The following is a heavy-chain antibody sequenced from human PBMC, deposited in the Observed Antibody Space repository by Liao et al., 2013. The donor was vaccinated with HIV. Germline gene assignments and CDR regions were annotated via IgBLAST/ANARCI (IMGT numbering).Heavy chain of an antibody. CDR1: GGSLSSGSYC. CDR3: ARFGWELTEGWFAP. J-gene: IGHJ5*02. V-gene: IGHV4-61*02. CDR2: IYANGST. D-gene: IGHD1-26*01. Sequence: QVQLQESGPGLVKPSQTLSLTCSVSGGSLSSGSYCWGWIRQPAGRGLEWIGRIYANGSTNYNPSLKIRVNISVHESKNQFSLRLSSVTAADTAVYYCARFGWELTEGWFAPSGAREPWSPSPQ.